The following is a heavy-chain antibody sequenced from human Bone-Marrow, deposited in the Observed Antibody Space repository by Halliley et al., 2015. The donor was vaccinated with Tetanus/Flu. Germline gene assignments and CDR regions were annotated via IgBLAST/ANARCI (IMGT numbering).Heavy chain of an antibody. V-gene: IGHV4-4*02. D-gene: IGHD3-16*01. Sequence: TLSLTCAVSGGSIGITYWWSWVRQPPGKGLEWIGEAYYSGSNNYNPSLKSRVAISVDKSKNEFSLRLTSMTAADTAVYYCAASPRRAWARGGGWFDPWGQGILVIVSS. CDR1: GGSIGITYW. CDR2: AYYSGSN. J-gene: IGHJ5*02. CDR3: AASPRRAWARGGGWFDP.